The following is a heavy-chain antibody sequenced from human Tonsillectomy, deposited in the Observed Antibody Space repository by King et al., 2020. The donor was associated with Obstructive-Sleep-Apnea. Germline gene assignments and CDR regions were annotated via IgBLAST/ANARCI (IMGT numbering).Heavy chain of an antibody. Sequence: LTLKESGPTLVNPTQTLTLTCTFSGVSLTTSGVGVGWIRQPPGKALEWLALIYWDDDKRYSPSLKSRLTITKDTSKNQVVLTMTNMDPVDTATYYCARRSVATIRHYFDYWGQGTLVTVSS. CDR3: ARRSVATIRHYFDY. D-gene: IGHD5-12*01. J-gene: IGHJ4*02. CDR1: GVSLTTSGVG. CDR2: IYWDDDK. V-gene: IGHV2-5*02.